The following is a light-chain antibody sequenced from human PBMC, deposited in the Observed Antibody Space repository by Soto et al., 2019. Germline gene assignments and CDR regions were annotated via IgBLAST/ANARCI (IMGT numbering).Light chain of an antibody. CDR1: QSVSSN. CDR2: GAS. J-gene: IGKJ1*01. V-gene: IGKV3-20*01. CDR3: QQYGSSLWT. Sequence: VLTQSPVTLSLSPGERATLSCWARQSVSSNLAWYQQKPGQAPRLLSYGASSRATGIPDRFSGSGSGTDFTLTISRLEPEDFAVYYCQQYGSSLWTFGQGTKVDI.